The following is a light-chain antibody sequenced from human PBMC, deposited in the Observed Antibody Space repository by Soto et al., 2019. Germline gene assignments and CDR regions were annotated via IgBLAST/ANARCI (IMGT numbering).Light chain of an antibody. CDR1: QSVSNNY. V-gene: IGKV3-20*01. CDR2: GAS. J-gene: IGKJ1*01. CDR3: QQYGSSGT. Sequence: ENVLTQSPGTLSLSPGERATFTCRASQSVSNNYLAWYQQKPGQAPRLLIYGASNRATGIPDRFSGSGSGTDFTLTISRLEPEDFAVYYCQQYGSSGTFGQGTKVDI.